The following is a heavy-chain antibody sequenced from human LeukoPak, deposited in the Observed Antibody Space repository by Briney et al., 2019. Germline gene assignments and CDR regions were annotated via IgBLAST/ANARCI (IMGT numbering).Heavy chain of an antibody. J-gene: IGHJ4*02. V-gene: IGHV1-2*02. CDR1: GYTFTGYY. CDR3: ARNDDIVLMVPLDY. Sequence: ASVKVSCKASGYTFTGYYMHWVRQAPGQGLEWMGWINPNSGGTNYAQKFQGRVTMTRDTSTSTAYMELRSLRSDDTAVYYCARNDDIVLMVPLDYWGQGTLVTVSS. D-gene: IGHD2-8*01. CDR2: INPNSGGT.